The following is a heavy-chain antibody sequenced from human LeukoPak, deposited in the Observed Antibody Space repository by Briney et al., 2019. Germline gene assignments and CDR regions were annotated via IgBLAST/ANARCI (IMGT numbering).Heavy chain of an antibody. CDR3: ATDENYGPGASFRYYYGMDV. CDR2: INPNSGGT. V-gene: IGHV1-2*02. CDR1: GYTFTGYY. Sequence: GASVKVSCKASGYTFTGYYMHWVRQAPGQGLEWMGWINPNSGGTNYAQKFQGRVTMTRDTSISTAYMELSRLRSDDTAVYYCATDENYGPGASFRYYYGMDVWGQGTTVTVSS. J-gene: IGHJ6*02. D-gene: IGHD4-17*01.